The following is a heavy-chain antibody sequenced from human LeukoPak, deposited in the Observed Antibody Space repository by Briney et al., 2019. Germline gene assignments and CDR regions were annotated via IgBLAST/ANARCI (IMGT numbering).Heavy chain of an antibody. V-gene: IGHV4-30-4*02. CDR3: AREQHYYYMDV. J-gene: IGHJ6*03. CDR1: GGSISSGDYY. Sequence: SETLSLTCTVSGGSISSGDYYWSWIRQPPGKGLEWIGYIYYSGSTYYNPSLKSRVTISVDTSKNQFSLKLSSVTAADTAVYYCAREQHYYYMDVWGKGTTVTVS. CDR2: IYYSGST.